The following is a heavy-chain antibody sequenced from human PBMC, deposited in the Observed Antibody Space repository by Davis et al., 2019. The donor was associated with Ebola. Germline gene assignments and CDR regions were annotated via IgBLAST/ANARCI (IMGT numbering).Heavy chain of an antibody. J-gene: IGHJ4*02. CDR1: GLTFSRYS. D-gene: IGHD5-12*01. Sequence: GESPKTLCAASGLTFSRYSMNSVRQAPGKGLEWVSYISSSSSTLYYADSVKGRFTISRDNAKNSLYLQMNSLRDDDTAVYYCARAVVDIVATPYFDYWGQGTLVPVSS. CDR3: ARAVVDIVATPYFDY. V-gene: IGHV3-48*02. CDR2: ISSSSSTL.